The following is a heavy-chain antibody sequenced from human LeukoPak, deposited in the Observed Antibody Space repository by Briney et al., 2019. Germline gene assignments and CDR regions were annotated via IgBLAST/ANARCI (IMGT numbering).Heavy chain of an antibody. J-gene: IGHJ4*02. Sequence: SETLSLTCTVFGDSVTGYFLNWVRPPPGKGMEWIGHIYKIGTTNYNPSLKSRLTISADTSTNHLSLQLRSVTAADTAVYYCVIGVGWQPDYWGQGALVTVSS. V-gene: IGHV4-59*02. CDR3: VIGVGWQPDY. CDR1: GDSVTGYF. CDR2: IYKIGTT. D-gene: IGHD2-15*01.